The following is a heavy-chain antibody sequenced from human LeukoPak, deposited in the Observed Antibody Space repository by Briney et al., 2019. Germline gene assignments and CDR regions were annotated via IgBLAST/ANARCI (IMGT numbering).Heavy chain of an antibody. CDR3: AKAVGPFAF. Sequence: GGCLRLSCAPAALTFSTYGMHWVRKAPGKGLEWVAVIWYDGSIKYYGDSVKGRFTISRDNSNNTLYLQMNSPRAEAAALYYCAKAVGPFAFWG. J-gene: IGHJ3*01. CDR2: IWYDGSIK. CDR1: ALTFSTYG. V-gene: IGHV3-33*06.